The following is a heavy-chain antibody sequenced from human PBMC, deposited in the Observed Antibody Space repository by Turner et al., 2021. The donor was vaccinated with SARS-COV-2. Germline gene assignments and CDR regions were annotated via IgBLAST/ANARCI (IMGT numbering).Heavy chain of an antibody. CDR1: GAPITSHTW. D-gene: IGHD5-18*01. Sequence: QVQLQESGPGLVKPSGTLSPTCAASGAPITSHTWWTWVRQPPGKGLEWIGELYHSGRTNYSPSLESRVTMSVDKSKNHFSLKLTSVTAADTAIYYCATQGAIGYRYASWGQGILVTVSS. V-gene: IGHV4-4*02. J-gene: IGHJ4*02. CDR2: LYHSGRT. CDR3: ATQGAIGYRYAS.